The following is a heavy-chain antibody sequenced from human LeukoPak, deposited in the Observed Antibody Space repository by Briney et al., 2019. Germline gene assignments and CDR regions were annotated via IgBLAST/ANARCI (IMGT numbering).Heavy chain of an antibody. J-gene: IGHJ3*02. Sequence: GGSLRLSCAASGFTFSSYGMRWVRQAPGKGLEWVAFIRYDGSNKYYADSVKGRFTISRDNSKNTLYLQMNSLRAEDTAVYYCAKRDRYNWNEEAFDIWGQGTMVTVSS. D-gene: IGHD1-1*01. CDR3: AKRDRYNWNEEAFDI. V-gene: IGHV3-30*02. CDR1: GFTFSSYG. CDR2: IRYDGSNK.